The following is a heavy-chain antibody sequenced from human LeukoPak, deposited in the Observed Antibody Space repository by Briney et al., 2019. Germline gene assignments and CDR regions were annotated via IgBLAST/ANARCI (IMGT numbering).Heavy chain of an antibody. Sequence: GGSLRFSCAASGFTVSSNYMSWVRQAPGKGLEWVSVIYSGGSTYYADSVKGRFTISRDNSKNTLYLQMNSLRAEDTAVYYCARASSGWENWFDPWGQGTLVTVSS. V-gene: IGHV3-53*01. CDR2: IYSGGST. D-gene: IGHD6-19*01. CDR3: ARASSGWENWFDP. CDR1: GFTVSSNY. J-gene: IGHJ5*02.